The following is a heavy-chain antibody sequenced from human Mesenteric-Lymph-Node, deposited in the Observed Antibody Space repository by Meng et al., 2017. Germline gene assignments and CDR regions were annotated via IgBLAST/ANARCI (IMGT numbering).Heavy chain of an antibody. J-gene: IGHJ3*02. CDR2: SNAGNGNT. Sequence: ASVKVSCKASGYTFTSYAMHWVRQAPGQRREWMGWSNAGNGNTKYSQKLQGRVTMTTDTSTSTAYMELGSLRSDDTAGYYCAAYMITFGGAIKSFDAFDIWGQGTMVTVSS. CDR3: AAYMITFGGAIKSFDAFDI. V-gene: IGHV1-3*01. CDR1: GYTFTSYA. D-gene: IGHD3-16*01.